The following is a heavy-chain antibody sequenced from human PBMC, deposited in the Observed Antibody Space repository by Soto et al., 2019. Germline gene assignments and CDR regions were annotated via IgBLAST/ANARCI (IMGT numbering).Heavy chain of an antibody. D-gene: IGHD2-2*01. CDR1: GGTFSSYA. V-gene: IGHV1-69*13. J-gene: IGHJ5*02. CDR2: IIPIFGKA. CDR3: ASRVVPALNWFAP. Sequence: RAAVKFSYKASGGTFSSYAISWVRQAPAQGLEWMGGIIPIFGKANYAQKLQGRVTINADESKSTAYMELSSLRSEDTAVYYCASRVVPALNWFAPWGQGTMVTAP.